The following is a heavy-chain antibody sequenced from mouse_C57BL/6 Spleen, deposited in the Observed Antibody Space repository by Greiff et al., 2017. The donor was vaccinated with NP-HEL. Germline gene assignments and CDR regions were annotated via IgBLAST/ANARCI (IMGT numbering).Heavy chain of an antibody. J-gene: IGHJ2*01. CDR2: IYPGDGDT. CDR3: ARSGKLGYFDY. Sequence: VKLQESGAELVKPGASVKISCKASGYAFSSYWMNWVKQRPGKGLEWIGQIYPGDGDTNYNGKFKGKATLTADKSSSTAYMQLSSLTSEDSAVYFCARSGKLGYFDYWGQGTTLTVSS. V-gene: IGHV1-80*01. CDR1: GYAFSSYW. D-gene: IGHD4-1*01.